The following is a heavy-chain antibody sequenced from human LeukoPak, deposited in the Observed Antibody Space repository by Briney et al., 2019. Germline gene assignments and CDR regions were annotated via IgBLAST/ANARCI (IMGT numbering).Heavy chain of an antibody. CDR1: GFTFSSYW. Sequence: GGSLRLSCAASGFTFSSYWMSWVRQAPGKGLEWVANIKQDGSEKYYVDSVKGRFTISRDNAKNSLYLQMSSLRAEDTAVYYCAGDLSWSGYSSSLFDYWGQGTLVTVSS. CDR3: AGDLSWSGYSSSLFDY. CDR2: IKQDGSEK. D-gene: IGHD6-13*01. J-gene: IGHJ4*02. V-gene: IGHV3-7*01.